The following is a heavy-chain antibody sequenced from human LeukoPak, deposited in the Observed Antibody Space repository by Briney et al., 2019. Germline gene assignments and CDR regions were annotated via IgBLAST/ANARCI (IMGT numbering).Heavy chain of an antibody. V-gene: IGHV3-48*04. CDR2: ISSSSSTI. D-gene: IGHD1-26*01. Sequence: HPGGSLRLSCAASGFTFNSFGMSWVRQAPGKGLEWLSYISSSSSTIYYADSVRGRFTISRDNAKNSLYLQINSLRADDTAVYYCARSHRRVGIEDYWGQGTLVTVSS. CDR1: GFTFNSFG. CDR3: ARSHRRVGIEDY. J-gene: IGHJ4*02.